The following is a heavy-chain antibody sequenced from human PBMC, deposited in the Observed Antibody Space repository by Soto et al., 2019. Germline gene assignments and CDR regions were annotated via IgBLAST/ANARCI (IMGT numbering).Heavy chain of an antibody. CDR3: ARSYDSSGPNPFQH. Sequence: TLSLTCTVSVGSISSGGYYWSWICQHPGKGLEWIGYIYYSGSTYYNPSLKSRVTISVDTSKNQFSLKLSSVTAADTAVYYCARSYDSSGPNPFQHWGQGTLVTVSS. CDR2: IYYSGST. V-gene: IGHV4-31*03. J-gene: IGHJ1*01. CDR1: VGSISSGGYY. D-gene: IGHD3-22*01.